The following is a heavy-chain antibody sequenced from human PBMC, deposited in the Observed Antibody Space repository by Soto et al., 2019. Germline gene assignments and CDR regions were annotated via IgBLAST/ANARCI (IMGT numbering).Heavy chain of an antibody. CDR3: ARQPPRYYYGRRAGGYFAS. CDR1: GDSISSGGYY. J-gene: IGHJ4*02. CDR2: IYYSGTT. D-gene: IGHD3-10*01. V-gene: IGHV4-31*03. Sequence: SETLSLTCSVSGDSISSGGYYWSWIRQHPGKGLEWIGYIYYSGTTYYNPSLKSRVTVSVDTSKNQFSLQLSSVTAVDTAVYYCARQPPRYYYGRRAGGYFASWGQGTLVTVSS.